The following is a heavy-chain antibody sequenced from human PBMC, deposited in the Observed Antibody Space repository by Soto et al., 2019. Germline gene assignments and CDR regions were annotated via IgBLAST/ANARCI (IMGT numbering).Heavy chain of an antibody. V-gene: IGHV3-30-3*01. CDR2: ISYDGSNK. CDR3: AKDPKQWLVRQGYYVMDV. J-gene: IGHJ6*02. CDR1: GFTFSSYA. Sequence: GGSLRLSCAASGFTFSSYAMHWVRQAPGKGLEWVAVISYDGSNKYYADSVKGRFTISRDNSKNTLYLQMNSLKAEDTAVYYCAKDPKQWLVRQGYYVMDVWGQGTTVTVSS. D-gene: IGHD6-19*01.